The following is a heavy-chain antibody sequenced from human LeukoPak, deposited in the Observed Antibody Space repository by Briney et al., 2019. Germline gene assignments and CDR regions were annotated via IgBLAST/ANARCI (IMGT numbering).Heavy chain of an antibody. D-gene: IGHD1-1*01. CDR3: ANDFNWATDF. J-gene: IGHJ4*02. Sequence: PGGSLRLSCAASGLTFSSSSFHWVRQAPGKGLEWVAFIRHDGSDKYYADSVKGRFISSRDNSKNTVYLQMNSLRIEDSARYSCANDFNWATDFWGQGTLVTVSS. CDR2: IRHDGSDK. CDR1: GLTFSSSS. V-gene: IGHV3-30*02.